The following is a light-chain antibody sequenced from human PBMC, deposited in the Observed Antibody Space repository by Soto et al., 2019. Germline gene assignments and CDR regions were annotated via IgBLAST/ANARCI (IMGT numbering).Light chain of an antibody. CDR2: GAS. CDR3: QQSGSSPWT. J-gene: IGKJ1*01. CDR1: QSVSSSY. Sequence: EIVLTQSPGTLSLSPGERATLSCRASQSVSSSYLAWYQQKPGQAPRLLIYGASSRATGIPDRFSGSGSGIDVTLTSSRLEPEDFAVYYCQQSGSSPWTFGQGTKVEIK. V-gene: IGKV3-20*01.